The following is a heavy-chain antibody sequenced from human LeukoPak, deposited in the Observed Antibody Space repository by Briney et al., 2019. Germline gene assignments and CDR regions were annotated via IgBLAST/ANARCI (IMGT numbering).Heavy chain of an antibody. J-gene: IGHJ4*02. D-gene: IGHD2-2*01. Sequence: GGSLRLSCAASGFTFSSYAMSWVRQAPGKGLEWVSAISGSGGSTYYADSVKGRFTISRDNSKNTLYLQMNSLRAEDTAVYYCAKDSLRCSSTSCSTGGYWGQGTLVTVSS. CDR1: GFTFSSYA. V-gene: IGHV3-23*01. CDR3: AKDSLRCSSTSCSTGGY. CDR2: ISGSGGST.